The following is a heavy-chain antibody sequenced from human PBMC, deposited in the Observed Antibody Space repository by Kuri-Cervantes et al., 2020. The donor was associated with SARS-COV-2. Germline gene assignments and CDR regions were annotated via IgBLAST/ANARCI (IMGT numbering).Heavy chain of an antibody. D-gene: IGHD1/OR15-1a*01. CDR2: INPDGSYT. CDR3: AREGTGTNWYFDL. V-gene: IGHV3-74*01. CDR1: GFTFSGHW. J-gene: IGHJ2*01. Sequence: GESLKISCAASGFTFSGHWIHWVRQAPGKGLVWVSRINPDGSYTNNADSVKGRFTLSRDNAKNMLFLQMNSLRVEDTAVYYCAREGTGTNWYFDLWGRGTLVTVSS.